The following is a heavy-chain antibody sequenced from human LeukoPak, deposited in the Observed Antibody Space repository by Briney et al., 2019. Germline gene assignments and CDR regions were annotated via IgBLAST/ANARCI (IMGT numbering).Heavy chain of an antibody. J-gene: IGHJ3*02. Sequence: GWSLRLSCAASGFTFSSYWMHWVRQAPGKGLVWVSRINSDGSSTSYADSVKGRFTISRDNAKNTLYLQMNSLRAEDTAVYYCARRSAAKDAFDIWGQGTMVTVSS. D-gene: IGHD6-25*01. CDR3: ARRSAAKDAFDI. CDR2: INSDGSST. CDR1: GFTFSSYW. V-gene: IGHV3-74*01.